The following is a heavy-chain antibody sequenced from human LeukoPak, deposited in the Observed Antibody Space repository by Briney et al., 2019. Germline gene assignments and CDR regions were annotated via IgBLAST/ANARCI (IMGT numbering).Heavy chain of an antibody. J-gene: IGHJ4*02. CDR2: IFYSGST. D-gene: IGHD6-19*01. Sequence: KPSETLSLTCTFSGGSISSSSYYWGWIRQSPGKGLEWIANIFYSGSTYYNPSLKSRVTISVDTSKNQFSLKLSSVTAADTAVYYCASQYSSGRYRFDYWGQGTLVTVSS. CDR1: GGSISSSSYY. V-gene: IGHV4-39*01. CDR3: ASQYSSGRYRFDY.